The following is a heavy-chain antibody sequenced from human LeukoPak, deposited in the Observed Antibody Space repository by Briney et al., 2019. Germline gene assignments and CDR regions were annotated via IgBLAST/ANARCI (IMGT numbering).Heavy chain of an antibody. CDR2: INWNGGST. V-gene: IGHV3-20*01. CDR1: GFTFDDYG. Sequence: GGSLRLSCAASGFTFDDYGMSWVRHAPGKGLEWVSGINWNGGSTGYADSVKGRFTISRDNAKNSLYLQMNSLRAEDTALYHCARASRYYYDSSGYPRIHDAFDIWGQGTMVTVSS. CDR3: ARASRYYYDSSGYPRIHDAFDI. J-gene: IGHJ3*02. D-gene: IGHD3-22*01.